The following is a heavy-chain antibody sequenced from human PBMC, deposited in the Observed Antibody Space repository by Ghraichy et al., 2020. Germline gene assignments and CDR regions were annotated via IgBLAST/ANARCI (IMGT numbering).Heavy chain of an antibody. CDR3: ARQGAKCSFLIDY. V-gene: IGHV4-59*08. D-gene: IGHD3-10*02. Sequence: SETLSLTCTVSGGSISSYYWSWIRQPPGKGLEWIGYIYYSGSTNYNPSLKSRVTISVDTSKNQFSLKLSSVTAADTAVYYCARQGAKCSFLIDYWGQGTLVTVSS. CDR2: IYYSGST. J-gene: IGHJ4*02. CDR1: GGSISSYY.